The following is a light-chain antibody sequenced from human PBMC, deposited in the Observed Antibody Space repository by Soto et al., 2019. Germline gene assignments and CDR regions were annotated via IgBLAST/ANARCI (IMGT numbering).Light chain of an antibody. CDR3: QQYNSYRA. CDR2: DTS. CDR1: QSVRDNY. Sequence: EIVLTQSPGTLSLSPGERGTLSCRASQSVRDNYFAWYQQKPGQAPSLLIYDTSRRATGVPDRFTGSGSGTDFALTISRVEAEDFAMYFCQQYNSYRAFGQGTKVEIK. V-gene: IGKV3-20*01. J-gene: IGKJ1*01.